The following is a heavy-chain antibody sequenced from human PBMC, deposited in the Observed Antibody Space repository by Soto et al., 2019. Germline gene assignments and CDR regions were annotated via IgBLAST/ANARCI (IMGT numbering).Heavy chain of an antibody. CDR2: IHYSGST. Sequence: SETLSLTCTVSGGSISSGDYYWGWLRQSPGKGLEWIGNIHYSGSTYYSPSLKSRVTISVDMSKNQFSLNLNSVTAADTAVYLCARRNVYGDHSHQLYVDSWGQGILVTAPQ. CDR3: ARRNVYGDHSHQLYVDS. V-gene: IGHV4-39*01. CDR1: GGSISSGDYY. D-gene: IGHD4-17*01. J-gene: IGHJ4*02.